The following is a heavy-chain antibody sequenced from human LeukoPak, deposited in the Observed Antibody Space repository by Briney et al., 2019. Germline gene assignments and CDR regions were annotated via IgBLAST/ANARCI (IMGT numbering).Heavy chain of an antibody. J-gene: IGHJ5*02. V-gene: IGHV1-46*01. Sequence: GASVKVSCKASGYTFTSYYMHWVRQAPGQGLEWMGIINPSGGSTSYAQKFQGRVTMTRDTSTSTVYVELSSLRSEDTAVYYCARDLPARSGYPKNWFDPWGQGTLVTVSS. CDR1: GYTFTSYY. D-gene: IGHD3-3*01. CDR3: ARDLPARSGYPKNWFDP. CDR2: INPSGGST.